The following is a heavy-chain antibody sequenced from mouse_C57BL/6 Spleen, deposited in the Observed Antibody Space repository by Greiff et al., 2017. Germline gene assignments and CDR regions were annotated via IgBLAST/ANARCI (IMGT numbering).Heavy chain of an antibody. Sequence: VQLQQPGAELVKPGASVKMSCKASGYTFTSYWITWVKQRPGQGLEWIGDIYPGSGSTNYNEKFKSKATLTVDTSSSTAYMQLSSLTSEDSAVYYCARGPYGSYWSFDVWGTGTTVTVSS. CDR2: IYPGSGST. CDR3: ARGPYGSYWSFDV. V-gene: IGHV1-55*01. D-gene: IGHD1-1*01. CDR1: GYTFTSYW. J-gene: IGHJ1*03.